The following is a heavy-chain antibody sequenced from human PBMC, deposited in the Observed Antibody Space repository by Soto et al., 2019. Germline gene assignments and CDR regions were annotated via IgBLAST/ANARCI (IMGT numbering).Heavy chain of an antibody. D-gene: IGHD2-2*01. Sequence: PGESLKISCKGSGYSFTSYWIGWVRQMPGKGLEWMGIIYPGDSDTRYSPSFQGQVTISADKSISTAYLQWSSLKASDTAMYYCARRARYCSSTSCYAAFEIWGQGTMVTVSS. J-gene: IGHJ3*02. CDR1: GYSFTSYW. CDR2: IYPGDSDT. V-gene: IGHV5-51*01. CDR3: ARRARYCSSTSCYAAFEI.